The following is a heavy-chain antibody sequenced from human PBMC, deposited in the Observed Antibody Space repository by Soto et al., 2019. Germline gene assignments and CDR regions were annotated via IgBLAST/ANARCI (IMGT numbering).Heavy chain of an antibody. D-gene: IGHD3-9*01. J-gene: IGHJ5*02. CDR2: ISAYNGNT. V-gene: IGHV1-18*01. CDR3: ARVIGFDWLLPYHYNWFDP. CDR1: GYTFTSYG. Sequence: ASVKVSCKASGYTFTSYGINWVRQAPGQGLDWMGWISAYNGNTNYAQKLQGRVTMTTDTSTSTAYMELRSLRSDDTAVYYCARVIGFDWLLPYHYNWFDPWGQGTLVTVSS.